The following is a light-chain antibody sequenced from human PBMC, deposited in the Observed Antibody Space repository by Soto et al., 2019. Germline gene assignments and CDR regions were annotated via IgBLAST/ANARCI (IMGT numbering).Light chain of an antibody. CDR2: GAS. V-gene: IGKV3-20*01. CDR1: QSVSSSY. Sequence: EIVLTQSPGTLSLSPGERATLSCRASQSVSSSYLAWYQQKPGQAPRLLIDGASSRATGIPDRFSGRGSGTDFTLTISRLEPDDFAVYYCQQYGSSPWTFGQGTKVEIK. J-gene: IGKJ1*01. CDR3: QQYGSSPWT.